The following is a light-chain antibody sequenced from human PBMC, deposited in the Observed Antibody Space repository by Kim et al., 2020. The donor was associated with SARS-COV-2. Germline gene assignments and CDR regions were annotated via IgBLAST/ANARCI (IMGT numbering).Light chain of an antibody. J-gene: IGKJ1*01. CDR1: QSVNNNY. CDR2: GAS. CDR3: HQYATSPWT. V-gene: IGKV3-20*01. Sequence: SPGERATLSCRASQSVNNNYLAWFQQKPGQAPRLLIYGASSRATGIPDRCSGSGSETDFTLTISRLEPEDFAVYYCHQYATSPWTFGQGTKVDIK.